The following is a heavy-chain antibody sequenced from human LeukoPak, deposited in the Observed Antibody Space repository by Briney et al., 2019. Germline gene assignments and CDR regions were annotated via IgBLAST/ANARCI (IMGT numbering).Heavy chain of an antibody. Sequence: SETLSLTCTVSGGSISSYYWSWLRQPPGKGLEWIGYIYYSGSTNYNPSLKSRVTISVDTSKNQFSLKLSSVTAADTAVYYCARGRYSSSWYGWFDPWGRGTLVTVSS. CDR2: IYYSGST. CDR1: GGSISSYY. CDR3: ARGRYSSSWYGWFDP. V-gene: IGHV4-59*01. D-gene: IGHD6-13*01. J-gene: IGHJ5*02.